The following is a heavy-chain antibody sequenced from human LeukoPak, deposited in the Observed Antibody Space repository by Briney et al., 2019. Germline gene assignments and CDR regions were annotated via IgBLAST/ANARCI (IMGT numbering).Heavy chain of an antibody. CDR2: FDPEDGET. CDR3: AKSLAVAGYYYGMDV. D-gene: IGHD6-19*01. V-gene: IGHV1-24*01. J-gene: IGHJ6*02. CDR1: GYTLTELS. Sequence: GASVKVSCKVSGYTLTELSMHWVRQAPGEGLEWMGGFDPEDGETIYAQKFQGRVTMTEDTSTDTAYMELGSLRSEDTAVYYCAKSLAVAGYYYGMDVWGQGTTVTVSS.